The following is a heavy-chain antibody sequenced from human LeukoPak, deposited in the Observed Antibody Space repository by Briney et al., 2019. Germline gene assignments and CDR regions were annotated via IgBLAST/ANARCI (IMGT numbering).Heavy chain of an antibody. D-gene: IGHD3-22*01. CDR3: ARDNYYDSSGYYRPWYFDL. Sequence: GGSLRLSCAASGFTFSTYWMSWVRQAPGKGLEWVSYISSSGSTIYYADSVKGRFTISRDNAKNSPYLQMNSLRAEDTAVYYCARDNYYDSSGYYRPWYFDLWGRGTLVTVSS. CDR1: GFTFSTYW. CDR2: ISSSGSTI. J-gene: IGHJ2*01. V-gene: IGHV3-11*01.